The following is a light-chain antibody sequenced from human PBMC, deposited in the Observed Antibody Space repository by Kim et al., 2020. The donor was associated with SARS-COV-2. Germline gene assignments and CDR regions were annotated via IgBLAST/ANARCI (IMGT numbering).Light chain of an antibody. Sequence: GQRVTISCSGSSSNLGSSYVYWYQQLPGTAPKLLIYRNNQRPSGVPDRFSGSKSGTSASLAISGLRSEDEADYYCAAWDDSLSGQVFGTGTKVTVL. CDR1: SSNLGSSY. CDR3: AAWDDSLSGQV. J-gene: IGLJ1*01. CDR2: RNN. V-gene: IGLV1-47*01.